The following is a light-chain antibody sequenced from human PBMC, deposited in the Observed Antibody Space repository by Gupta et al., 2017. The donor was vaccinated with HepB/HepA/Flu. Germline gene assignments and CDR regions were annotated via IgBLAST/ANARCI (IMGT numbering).Light chain of an antibody. J-gene: IGKJ1*01. CDR1: QSVLYSSNNKNY. V-gene: IGKV4-1*01. CDR3: KEDDRTPRT. Sequence: DIVMTQPPDSLAVSLGERATINCKSSQSVLYSSNNKNYLAWYQQKPGQPPKLLIYWASTRESGVPDRFSGSGSGTDFTLTISRLQAEDVAVYYCKEDDRTPRTFGPGTKVEIK. CDR2: WAS.